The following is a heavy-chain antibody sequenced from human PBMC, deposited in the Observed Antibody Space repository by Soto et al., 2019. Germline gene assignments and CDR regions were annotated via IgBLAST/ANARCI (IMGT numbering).Heavy chain of an antibody. V-gene: IGHV3-23*01. D-gene: IGHD5-18*01. CDR2: ISGSGGST. CDR1: GFTFSSYA. Sequence: RSLILSCAASGFTFSSYAMSWACQAPGKGLEWVSAISGSGGSTYYADSVKGRFTISRDNSKNTLYLQMNSLRAEDTAVYYCATNPGYSYGTDYWGQGTLVTVSS. CDR3: ATNPGYSYGTDY. J-gene: IGHJ4*02.